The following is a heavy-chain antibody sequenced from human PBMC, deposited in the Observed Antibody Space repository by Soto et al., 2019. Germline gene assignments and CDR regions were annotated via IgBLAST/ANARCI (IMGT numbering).Heavy chain of an antibody. CDR1: GFTFSNAW. J-gene: IGHJ4*02. CDR2: IKSKTDGGTT. V-gene: IGHV3-15*01. D-gene: IGHD2-2*01. Sequence: GGSLRLSCAASGFTFSNAWMSWVRQAPGKGLEWVGRIKSKTDGGTTDYAAPVKGRFTISRDDSKNTLYLQMNSLKTEDTAVYYCTTATASCSSTSCSMYYFDYWGQGTLVTVSS. CDR3: TTATASCSSTSCSMYYFDY.